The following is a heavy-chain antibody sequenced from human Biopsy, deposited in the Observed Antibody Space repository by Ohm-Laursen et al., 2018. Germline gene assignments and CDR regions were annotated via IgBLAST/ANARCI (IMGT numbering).Heavy chain of an antibody. D-gene: IGHD4-23*01. CDR3: ARGSNDFGGLYFPR. J-gene: IGHJ4*02. CDR2: ISYTGYT. CDR1: GGSFTGHY. V-gene: IGHV4-59*11. Sequence: GTLSFTWTVSGGSFTGHYWFWIRQPPGKGLEWIGHISYTGYTSYNASLKSRVTISVDTSRNHFTLRLSSLTAADTAVYYCARGSNDFGGLYFPRWGQGTLLTVSS.